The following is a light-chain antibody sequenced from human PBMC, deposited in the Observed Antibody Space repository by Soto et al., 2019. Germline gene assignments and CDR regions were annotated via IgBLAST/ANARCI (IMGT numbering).Light chain of an antibody. CDR3: QQYNSGPRT. CDR2: WAS. V-gene: IGKV4-1*01. J-gene: IGKJ1*01. CDR1: QSVNY. Sequence: DIVMTQSPDSLAVSLGERATISCKSSQSVNYLAWFQQKPGQPPHLLIYWASTRASGVPDRSSGSGSGTNFTLTISSLQPEDVAVYFCQQYNSGPRTFGQGTRVEI.